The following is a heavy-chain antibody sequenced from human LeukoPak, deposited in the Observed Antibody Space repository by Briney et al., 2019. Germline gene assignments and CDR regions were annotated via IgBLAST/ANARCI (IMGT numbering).Heavy chain of an antibody. Sequence: SVKVSCKASGGTFISYAISWVRQAPGQGLEWMGGIIPIFGTANYAQKFQGRVTMTTDTSTSTAYMELRSLRSDDTAVYYCAREILLYGSGSYDYWGQGTLVTVSS. D-gene: IGHD3-10*01. V-gene: IGHV1-69*05. CDR2: IIPIFGTA. J-gene: IGHJ4*02. CDR3: AREILLYGSGSYDY. CDR1: GGTFISYA.